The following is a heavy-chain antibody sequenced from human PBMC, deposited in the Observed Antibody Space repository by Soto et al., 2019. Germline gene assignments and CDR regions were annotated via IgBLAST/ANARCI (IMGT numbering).Heavy chain of an antibody. J-gene: IGHJ6*02. Sequence: PGGSLRLSCAASGFTVSSSCMSWVRQAPGKGLEWVSVIYSGGSTYYADSVKGRFTISRDNSKNTLYLQMNSLRAEDTAVYYCARDSILTQWKRKYYYYGMDVWGQGTTVTVSS. CDR1: GFTVSSSC. CDR3: ARDSILTQWKRKYYYYGMDV. V-gene: IGHV3-53*01. CDR2: IYSGGST. D-gene: IGHD3-9*01.